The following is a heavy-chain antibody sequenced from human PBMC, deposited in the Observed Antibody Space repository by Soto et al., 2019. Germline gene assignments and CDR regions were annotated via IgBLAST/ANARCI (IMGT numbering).Heavy chain of an antibody. D-gene: IGHD2-2*02. CDR3: AKTRLDGRITSCYKY. CDR1: GYTFASYG. Sequence: ASVKVSCKASGYTFASYGISWVRQAPGQGLEWVAWISGYTGDTHYAQKLQDRVTLTTDTSTNIVYMELRSLGSDDTAVYYCAKTRLDGRITSCYKYWGEGTLVTVS. V-gene: IGHV1-18*01. J-gene: IGHJ4*02. CDR2: ISGYTGDT.